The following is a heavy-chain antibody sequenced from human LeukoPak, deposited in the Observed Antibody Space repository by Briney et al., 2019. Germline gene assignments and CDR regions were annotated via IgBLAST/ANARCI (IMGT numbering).Heavy chain of an antibody. Sequence: SETLSLTCTVSGYSISNGYHWGWIRQPPGKGLEWIGGIHHSRSIYYNPSLKSRVTISVDTSKNQFSLKLSSVTAADTAVYYCARIDWVFDYWGQGTLVTVSS. D-gene: IGHD3-9*01. CDR3: ARIDWVFDY. V-gene: IGHV4-38-2*02. CDR1: GYSISNGYH. J-gene: IGHJ4*02. CDR2: IHHSRSI.